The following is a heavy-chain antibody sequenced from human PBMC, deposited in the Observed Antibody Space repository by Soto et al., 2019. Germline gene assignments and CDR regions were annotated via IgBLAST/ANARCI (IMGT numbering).Heavy chain of an antibody. V-gene: IGHV3-33*06. Sequence: LRLSCAASGFTFNSYGMHWVRQAPGKGLEWVAVIWFDGSNKYYGDSVKGRFTISRDNSKNTLHLQMNSLRAEDTAVYYCAKSGPNYSNYANYHYYSIDVLCQGTTVTVSS. CDR3: AKSGPNYSNYANYHYYSIDV. CDR1: GFTFNSYG. CDR2: IWFDGSNK. D-gene: IGHD4-4*01. J-gene: IGHJ6*02.